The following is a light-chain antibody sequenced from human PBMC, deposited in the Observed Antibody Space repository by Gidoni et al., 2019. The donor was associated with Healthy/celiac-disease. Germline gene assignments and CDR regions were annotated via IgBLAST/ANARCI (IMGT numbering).Light chain of an antibody. Sequence: DIVMTQSPDSLAVSLGGRATINCKSSQSVLYSSNNKNYLAWYQQKPGQTPKLLIYWASTRESGVPYRFSGSGSGTDFTLTISSLQAEDVAVYYCQHSRKLTFGGGTKVEIK. CDR1: QSVLYSSNNKNY. CDR3: QHSRKLT. V-gene: IGKV4-1*01. CDR2: WAS. J-gene: IGKJ4*01.